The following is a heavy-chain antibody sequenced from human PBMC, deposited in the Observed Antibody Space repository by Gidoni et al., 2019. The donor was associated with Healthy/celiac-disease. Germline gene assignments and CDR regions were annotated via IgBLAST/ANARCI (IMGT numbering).Heavy chain of an antibody. CDR2: IRRKANSYAT. Sequence: EVQLVESGGGLVQPGGSLKLSCAASGFTFSGSAMHWVRQASGKGLEWVGRIRRKANSYATAYAASVKGRFTISRDDSKNTAYLQMNSLKTEDTAVYYCTSHLNNGRWFDPWGQGTLVTVSS. V-gene: IGHV3-73*01. CDR1: GFTFSGSA. D-gene: IGHD1-20*01. J-gene: IGHJ5*02. CDR3: TSHLNNGRWFDP.